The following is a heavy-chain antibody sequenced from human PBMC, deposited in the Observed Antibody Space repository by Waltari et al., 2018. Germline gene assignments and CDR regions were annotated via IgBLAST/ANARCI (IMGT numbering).Heavy chain of an antibody. CDR1: GGSVSSGGYY. D-gene: IGHD4-17*01. V-gene: IGHV4-61*08. CDR3: ARVKDEFGDYGFDY. CDR2: THTSGRT. J-gene: IGHJ5*01. Sequence: QVQLQESGPGLVEPSETLSLTCTVSGGSVSSGGYYRSWIRQPPGKGLEWVGYTHTSGRTAYNPSLQSRVTIFGYTSTNRLSLNLRSVTAADTATYCCARVKDEFGDYGFDYWGQGTLVTVAS.